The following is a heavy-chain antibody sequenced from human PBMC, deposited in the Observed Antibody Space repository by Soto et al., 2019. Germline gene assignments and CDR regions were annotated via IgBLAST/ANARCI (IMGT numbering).Heavy chain of an antibody. Sequence: QVQLVQSGAEVKKPGSSVKVSCKASGGTFSSYTISWVRQAPGQGLEWMGRIIPILGIANYAQKFQGRVTITAEKSTSTAYMELSSLRSEDTAVYYCAREPSPGIAVAGVFDYWGQGTLVTVSS. CDR1: GGTFSSYT. CDR2: IIPILGIA. V-gene: IGHV1-69*08. J-gene: IGHJ4*02. D-gene: IGHD6-19*01. CDR3: AREPSPGIAVAGVFDY.